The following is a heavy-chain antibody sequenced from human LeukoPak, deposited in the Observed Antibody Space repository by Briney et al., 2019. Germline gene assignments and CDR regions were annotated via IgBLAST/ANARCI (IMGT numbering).Heavy chain of an antibody. CDR1: GYTLTELS. CDR3: ATSYTSDDSRYTLFDY. Sequence: ASVKVSCKVSGYTLTELSMHWVRQAPGKGLEWMGGFDPEDGETIYAQKFQGRVTMTEDTSTDTAYMELSSLRSEDTAVYYCATSYTSDDSRYTLFDYWGQGTLVTVSS. D-gene: IGHD3-22*01. CDR2: FDPEDGET. J-gene: IGHJ4*02. V-gene: IGHV1-24*01.